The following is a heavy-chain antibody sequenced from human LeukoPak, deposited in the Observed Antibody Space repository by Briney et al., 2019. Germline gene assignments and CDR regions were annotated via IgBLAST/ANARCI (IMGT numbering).Heavy chain of an antibody. CDR2: ISYDGSNK. D-gene: IGHD5-18*01. J-gene: IGHJ4*02. V-gene: IGHV3-30*04. CDR1: GFTFSSYA. Sequence: PGGSLRLSCAASGFTFSSYAMHWVRQAPGKGLEWVAVISYDGSNKYYADSVKGRFTISRDNSKNTLYLQMNSLRAEDTAVYYCARDRGYSDGSHPDYWGQGTLVTVSS. CDR3: ARDRGYSDGSHPDY.